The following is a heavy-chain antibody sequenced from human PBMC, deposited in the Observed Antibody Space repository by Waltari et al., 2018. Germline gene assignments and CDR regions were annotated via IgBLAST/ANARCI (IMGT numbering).Heavy chain of an antibody. V-gene: IGHV4-34*01. CDR2: INHSGST. Sequence: QVQLQQWGAGLLKPSETLSLTCAVYGGSFSGYYWSWIRQPPGKGLEWIGEINHSGSTNYKPTLKGRVNISVDASKNQFSRKLSCVTAADTAVYYCARSPSLGFDYWGQGTLVTVSS. CDR1: GGSFSGYY. J-gene: IGHJ4*02. D-gene: IGHD7-27*01. CDR3: ARSPSLGFDY.